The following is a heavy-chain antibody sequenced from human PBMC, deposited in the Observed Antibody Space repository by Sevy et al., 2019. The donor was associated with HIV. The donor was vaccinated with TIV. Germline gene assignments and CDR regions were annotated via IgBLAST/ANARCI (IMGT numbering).Heavy chain of an antibody. Sequence: GGSLRLSCAASGFTFSTYAMSWVRQAPGKGLEWVSAISDSGDSKYYADSLKGRFTISRDNSKNMLFLQMNSLRAEDTAGYYCAKVGTMVQGAASFDYWGQGTLVTVSS. CDR3: AKVGTMVQGAASFDY. D-gene: IGHD3-10*01. V-gene: IGHV3-23*01. J-gene: IGHJ4*02. CDR2: ISDSGDSK. CDR1: GFTFSTYA.